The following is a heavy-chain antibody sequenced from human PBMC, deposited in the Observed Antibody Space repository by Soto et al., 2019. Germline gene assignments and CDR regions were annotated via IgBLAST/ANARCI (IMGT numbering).Heavy chain of an antibody. CDR3: AHGSGWLSDY. D-gene: IGHD6-19*01. CDR1: GFSLSTSAVG. Sequence: QITLKESGPTLLKPTQTLTLTCTFPGFSLSTSAVGVNWIRQPPGKALEWLALIYWNDDKYYTPSLSGRLTITKDTSKNQVVLTMTNMNPVDTATYYCAHGSGWLSDYWGQGILVTVSS. V-gene: IGHV2-5*01. CDR2: IYWNDDK. J-gene: IGHJ4*02.